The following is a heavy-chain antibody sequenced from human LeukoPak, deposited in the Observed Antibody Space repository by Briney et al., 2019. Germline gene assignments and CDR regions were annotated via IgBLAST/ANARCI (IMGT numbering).Heavy chain of an antibody. CDR3: AKDVYGFLECP. CDR2: ISGSGGST. CDR1: GFTFSSYA. J-gene: IGHJ5*02. Sequence: GGSLRLSRAASGFTFSSYAMSWVRQAPGKGLEWVSAISGSGGSTYYADSVKARFTISRDNSKNTLYLQMNSLRAEDTAAYYCAKDVYGFLECPWGQGTLVTVSS. D-gene: IGHD3-3*01. V-gene: IGHV3-23*01.